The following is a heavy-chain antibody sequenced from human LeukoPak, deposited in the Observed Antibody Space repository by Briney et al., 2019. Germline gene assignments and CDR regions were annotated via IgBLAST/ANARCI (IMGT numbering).Heavy chain of an antibody. CDR3: ADTSYDSSGYYLPY. V-gene: IGHV1-69*05. J-gene: IGHJ4*02. CDR1: GGTFSSYA. Sequence: GASVKVSCKASGGTFSSYAISWVRQAPGQGLEWMGRIFPIFGTANYAQKFQGRVTITTDESTSTAYMELSSLRSEDTAVYYCADTSYDSSGYYLPYWGQGTLVTVSS. D-gene: IGHD3-22*01. CDR2: IFPIFGTA.